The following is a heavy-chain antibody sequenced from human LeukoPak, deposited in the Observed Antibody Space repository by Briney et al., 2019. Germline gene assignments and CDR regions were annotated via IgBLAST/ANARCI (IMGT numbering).Heavy chain of an antibody. CDR1: GFTFSSYA. J-gene: IGHJ5*02. CDR2: ISYDGSNK. V-gene: IGHV3-30-3*01. D-gene: IGHD2-2*01. Sequence: GRSLRLSCAASGFTFSSYAMHWVRQAPGKGREWVAVISYDGSNKYYTDSVKGRFTISRDNSKNTLYLQMNSLRAEDTAVYYCARGLYCSSTSCPFDPWGQGTLVTVSS. CDR3: ARGLYCSSTSCPFDP.